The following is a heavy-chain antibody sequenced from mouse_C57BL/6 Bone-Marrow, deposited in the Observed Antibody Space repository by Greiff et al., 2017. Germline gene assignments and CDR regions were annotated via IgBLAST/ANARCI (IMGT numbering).Heavy chain of an antibody. Sequence: EVQLQQSGPELVKPGASVKMSCKASGYTFTDYNMHWVKQSHGKSLEWIGYINPNNGGTSYNQKFKGKATLTVNKSSSTAYMELRSLTSEDSAVYYCARGGDDGYSYYFDYWGQGTTLTGSS. V-gene: IGHV1-22*01. CDR1: GYTFTDYN. CDR3: ARGGDDGYSYYFDY. D-gene: IGHD2-3*01. J-gene: IGHJ2*01. CDR2: INPNNGGT.